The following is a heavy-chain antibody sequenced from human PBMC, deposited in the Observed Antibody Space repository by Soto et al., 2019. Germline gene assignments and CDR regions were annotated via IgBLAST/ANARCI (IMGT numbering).Heavy chain of an antibody. V-gene: IGHV3-30*18. CDR3: AKGGRPGWSQGFDF. CDR1: GFIFGKYD. Sequence: QVQLVQSGGGVVQPGRSLRLSCEGSGFIFGKYDMYWVRQAPGKGLEWVTKISHDGRNKDYEDSVQGRITIARDNSRDTMYLEMNSLRPEETAIYDFAKGGRPGWSQGFDFWGQGTLVTVSA. J-gene: IGHJ4*02. CDR2: ISHDGRNK. D-gene: IGHD2-15*01.